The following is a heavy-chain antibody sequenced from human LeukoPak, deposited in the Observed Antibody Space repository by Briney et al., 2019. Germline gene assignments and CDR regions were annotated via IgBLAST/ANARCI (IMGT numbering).Heavy chain of an antibody. CDR3: AAGRQWLVYDF. Sequence: PSETLSHTCTVSGGSISSYYWTWIRQPPGKGLEWIGHFHHSGNTNYNPALKSRITLSVDTSKNEFSLKMSSVTAADTAVYYCAAGRQWLVYDFWGQGALVTVSS. D-gene: IGHD6-19*01. J-gene: IGHJ4*02. CDR2: FHHSGNT. V-gene: IGHV4-59*03. CDR1: GGSISSYY.